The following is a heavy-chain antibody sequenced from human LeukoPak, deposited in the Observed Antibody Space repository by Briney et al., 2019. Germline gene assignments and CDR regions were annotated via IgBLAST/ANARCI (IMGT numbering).Heavy chain of an antibody. CDR2: ISNGDGTI. D-gene: IGHD6-13*01. CDR1: GFTFSTYE. CDR3: ARVGYSRSWHSGSAFDI. V-gene: IGHV3-48*03. J-gene: IGHJ3*02. Sequence: PGGSLRLSCAASGFTFSTYEMNWVRQAPGKGLEWVSYISNGDGTIKYADSVKGRFTISRDNAKNSLYLQMNSLRVEDTAVYYCARVGYSRSWHSGSAFDIWGQGTVVTVSS.